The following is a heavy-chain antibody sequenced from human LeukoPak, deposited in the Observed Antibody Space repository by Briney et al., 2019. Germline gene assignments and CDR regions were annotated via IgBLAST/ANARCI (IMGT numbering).Heavy chain of an antibody. CDR2: IYYSGST. D-gene: IGHD3-22*01. J-gene: IGHJ4*02. CDR1: GGSISSYY. V-gene: IGHV4-59*01. CDR3: ARGGDSSGYYYPVFDY. Sequence: SETLSLTCTVSGGSISSYYWSWIRQPPGKGLEWIGYIYYSGSTNYDPSLKSRVTISVDTSKNQFSLKLSSVTAADTAVYYCARGGDSSGYYYPVFDYWGQGTLVTVSS.